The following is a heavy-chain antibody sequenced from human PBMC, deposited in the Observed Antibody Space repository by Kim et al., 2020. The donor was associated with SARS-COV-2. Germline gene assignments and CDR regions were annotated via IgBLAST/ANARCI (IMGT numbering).Heavy chain of an antibody. V-gene: IGHV4-34*01. CDR3: ARVVSSGSKNYYYYYGM. CDR1: GGSFSGYY. Sequence: SETLSLTCAVYGGSFSGYYWSWIRQPPGKGLEWIGEINHSGSTNYNPSLKSRVTISVDTSKNQFSLKLSSVTAADTAVYYCARVVSSGSKNYYYYYGM. CDR2: INHSGST. J-gene: IGHJ6*01. D-gene: IGHD6-19*01.